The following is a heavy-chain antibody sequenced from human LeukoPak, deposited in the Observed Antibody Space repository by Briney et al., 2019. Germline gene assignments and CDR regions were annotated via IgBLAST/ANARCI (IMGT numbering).Heavy chain of an antibody. Sequence: KASETLSLTCAVYGGSFSGYYWSWIRQPPGKGLEWIGEINHSGSTNYNPSLKSRVTISVDTSKNQFSLKLSSVTAADTAAYYCARAPQWLVNWFDPWGQGTLVTVSS. CDR3: ARAPQWLVNWFDP. D-gene: IGHD6-19*01. J-gene: IGHJ5*02. CDR2: INHSGST. CDR1: GGSFSGYY. V-gene: IGHV4-34*01.